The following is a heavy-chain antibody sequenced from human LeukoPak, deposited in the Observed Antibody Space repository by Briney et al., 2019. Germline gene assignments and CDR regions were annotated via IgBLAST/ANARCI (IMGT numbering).Heavy chain of an antibody. J-gene: IGHJ4*02. Sequence: GSLRLSCAASGFSLSNHWMNWVRQAPGKGLEWVSYISSSGSTIYYADSVKGRFTISRDNAKNSLYLQMNSLRAEDTAVYYCAREAAAAGNKQIDYWGQGTLVTVSS. CDR3: AREAAAAGNKQIDY. CDR1: GFSLSNHW. D-gene: IGHD6-13*01. V-gene: IGHV3-48*04. CDR2: ISSSGSTI.